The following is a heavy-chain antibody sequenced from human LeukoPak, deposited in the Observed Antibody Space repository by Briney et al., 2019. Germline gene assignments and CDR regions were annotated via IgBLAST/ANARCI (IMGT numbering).Heavy chain of an antibody. J-gene: IGHJ6*02. Sequence: PGGSLRLSCAASGFTFSTYTMYWVRHPPGKGLEWVSIIGSSGGGIHYADSVKGRFTISRDNSKNALYLQMNSLRAEDTAVYYCARGEDSSGWYGPNYYYGMDVWGQGTTVTVSS. D-gene: IGHD6-19*01. CDR3: ARGEDSSGWYGPNYYYGMDV. CDR1: GFTFSTYT. V-gene: IGHV3-23*01. CDR2: IGSSGGGI.